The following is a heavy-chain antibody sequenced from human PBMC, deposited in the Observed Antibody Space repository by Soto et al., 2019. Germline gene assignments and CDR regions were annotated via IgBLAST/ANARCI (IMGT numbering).Heavy chain of an antibody. J-gene: IGHJ4*02. CDR3: AKPGLDITYYDILTGYYYFDY. D-gene: IGHD3-9*01. Sequence: EVQLVESGGGLVKPGGSLRLSCAASGFTFSSYSMNWVRQAPGKGLEWVSSISSSSSYIYYADSVKGRFTISRDNAKNSLYLQMNSLRAEDTAVYYCAKPGLDITYYDILTGYYYFDYWGQGTLVTVSS. CDR2: ISSSSSYI. CDR1: GFTFSSYS. V-gene: IGHV3-21*01.